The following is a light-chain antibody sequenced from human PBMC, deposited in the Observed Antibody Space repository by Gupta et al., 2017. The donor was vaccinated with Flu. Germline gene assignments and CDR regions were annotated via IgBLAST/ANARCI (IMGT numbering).Light chain of an antibody. CDR2: DAS. J-gene: IGKJ3*01. CDR3: QKCKV. Sequence: IQLTQSPSYLSASVGDRVTLSCLISLCLDNGLDWYQQRPGKPPHILIYDASRLFSGVPARFSGSGSGKEFNLTISSMQTEDFATYYCQKCKVFGPGTPVDVK. CDR1: LCLDNG. V-gene: IGKV1-13*02.